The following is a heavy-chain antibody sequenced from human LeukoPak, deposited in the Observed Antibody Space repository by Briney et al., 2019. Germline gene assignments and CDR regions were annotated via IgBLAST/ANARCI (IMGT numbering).Heavy chain of an antibody. Sequence: GGSLRLSCAASGFTFSSYAMTWVRQAPGKGLEWVSAISGGGSGTYYADSVKGRFTISRVNSKNTLYLQVNSLRAEDTAVYYCAKAADIVVERAGVHDLDNWGQGTLVTVSS. CDR3: AKAADIVVERAGVHDLDN. V-gene: IGHV3-23*01. D-gene: IGHD2-2*01. CDR1: GFTFSSYA. J-gene: IGHJ4*02. CDR2: ISGGGSGT.